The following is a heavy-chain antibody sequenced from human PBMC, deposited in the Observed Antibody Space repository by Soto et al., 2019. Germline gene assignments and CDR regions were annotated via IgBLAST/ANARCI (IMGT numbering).Heavy chain of an antibody. CDR1: GGTLRSYS. V-gene: IGHV1-69*01. D-gene: IGHD1-26*01. CDR2: IIPIFGTA. CDR3: ARDGGRHSGGMDY. J-gene: IGHJ4*02. Sequence: QVQLVQSGAEVKKPGSSVKVSCKASGGTLRSYSINWVRQAPGQGLEWMGEIIPIFGTATYAQKFQGRVTITADESTSTAYMELSSLRSEDTAVYYCARDGGRHSGGMDYWGQGTLVTVSS.